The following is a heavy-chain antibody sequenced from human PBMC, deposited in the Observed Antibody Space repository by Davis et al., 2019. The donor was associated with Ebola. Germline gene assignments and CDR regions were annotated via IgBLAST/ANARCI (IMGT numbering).Heavy chain of an antibody. V-gene: IGHV4-34*01. CDR2: INHSGST. D-gene: IGHD6-19*01. Sequence: SETLSLTCAVYGGSFSGYYWSWIRQPPGKGLEWIGEINHSGSTNYNPSLKSRVTVSVDTSKNQFSLKLSSVTAADTAVYYCARCIAVADWSSNDAFDIWGQGTLVTVSS. CDR1: GGSFSGYY. J-gene: IGHJ3*02. CDR3: ARCIAVADWSSNDAFDI.